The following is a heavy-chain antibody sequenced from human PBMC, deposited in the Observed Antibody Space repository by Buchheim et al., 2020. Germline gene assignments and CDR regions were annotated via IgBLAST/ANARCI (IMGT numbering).Heavy chain of an antibody. CDR2: INHSGST. Sequence: QVQLQQWGAGLLKPSETLSLTCAVYGGSFSGYYWSWIRQPPGKGLEWIGEINHSGSTNYNPSLKSRVTISVDTSKNQFPLKLSSVTAADTAVYYCARGCGREEAGYSSSDWFDPWGQGTL. CDR3: ARGCGREEAGYSSSDWFDP. CDR1: GGSFSGYY. J-gene: IGHJ5*02. D-gene: IGHD6-13*01. V-gene: IGHV4-34*01.